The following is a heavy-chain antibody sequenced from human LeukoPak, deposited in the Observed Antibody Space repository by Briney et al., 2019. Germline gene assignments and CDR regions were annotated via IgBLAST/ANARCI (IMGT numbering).Heavy chain of an antibody. CDR2: ISWNSGSI. CDR3: AKEAVAVGSGYYMDV. Sequence: PGGSLRLSCAASGFTFDDYAMHWVRQAPGKGLEWVSGISWNSGSIDYADSVKGRFTISRDNAKNSLYLQMNSLRAEDTALYYCAKEAVAVGSGYYMDVWGKGTTVTVSS. CDR1: GFTFDDYA. J-gene: IGHJ6*03. V-gene: IGHV3-9*01. D-gene: IGHD6-19*01.